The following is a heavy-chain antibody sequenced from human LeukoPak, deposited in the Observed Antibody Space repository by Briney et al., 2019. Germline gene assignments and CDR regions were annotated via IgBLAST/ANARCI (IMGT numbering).Heavy chain of an antibody. CDR3: ARGGGVRGVITPFDY. CDR2: MNPSGST. D-gene: IGHD3-10*01. CDR1: GGSFSGYY. Sequence: HPSETLSLTCAVYGGSFSGYYWTWIRQTPEKGLEWIGEMNPSGSTNYNPSLKSRVTISVDTSKNQFSLELSSVTAADTAVYYCARGGGVRGVITPFDYWGQGTLVTVSS. J-gene: IGHJ4*02. V-gene: IGHV4-34*01.